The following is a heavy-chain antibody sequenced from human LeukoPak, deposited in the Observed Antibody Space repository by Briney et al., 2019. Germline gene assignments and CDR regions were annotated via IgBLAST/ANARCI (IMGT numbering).Heavy chain of an antibody. CDR1: GFTFSSYG. D-gene: IGHD3-22*01. Sequence: GRSLRLSCAASGFTFSSYGMHWVRQAPGKGLEWVAVISYDGSNKYYADSVKGRFTISRDNSKNTLYLQMNSLRAEDTAVYYCAKGEYYYDSSGYAGWGQGTLVTVSS. CDR2: ISYDGSNK. J-gene: IGHJ4*02. CDR3: AKGEYYYDSSGYAG. V-gene: IGHV3-30*18.